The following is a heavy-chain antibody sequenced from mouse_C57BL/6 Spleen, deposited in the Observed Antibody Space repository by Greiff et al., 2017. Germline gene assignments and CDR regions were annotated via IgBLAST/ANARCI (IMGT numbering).Heavy chain of an antibody. CDR2: ISDGGSYT. Sequence: EVKLVESGGGLVKPGGSLTLSCAASGFTFSSYAMSWVRQTPEKRLEWVATISDGGSYTSYPDNVKGRFTISRDNAKNNLYLQMSHLKSDDTAMYYCARDDYYGSSNDYWGQGTTLTVSS. V-gene: IGHV5-4*01. J-gene: IGHJ2*01. CDR1: GFTFSSYA. D-gene: IGHD1-1*01. CDR3: ARDDYYGSSNDY.